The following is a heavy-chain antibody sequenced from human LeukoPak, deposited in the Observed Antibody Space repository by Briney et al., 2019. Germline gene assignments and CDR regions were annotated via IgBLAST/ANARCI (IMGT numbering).Heavy chain of an antibody. CDR1: GGPISSGGFY. J-gene: IGHJ4*02. V-gene: IGHV4-31*03. CDR3: ARDNSGGYDRFDY. CDR2: TYYSGGT. D-gene: IGHD6-19*01. Sequence: SETLSLTCTVSGGPISSGGFYWSWLRQHPGKGLEWIGYTYYSGGTYYNPSLQSRVSISVDTSKSQFSLKLSSVTAADTAVYYCARDNSGGYDRFDYWGQGTLVTVSS.